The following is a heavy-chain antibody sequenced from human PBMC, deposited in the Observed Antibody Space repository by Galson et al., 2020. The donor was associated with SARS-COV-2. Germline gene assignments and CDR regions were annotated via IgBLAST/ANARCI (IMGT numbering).Heavy chain of an antibody. V-gene: IGHV3-23*01. D-gene: IGHD4-17*01. Sequence: GGSQRLSCAASGFTFSSYAMSWVRQAPGKGLEWVSDISGSGGSTYYADSVKGRFTISRDNSKNTLYLQMNSLRAEDTAVYYCAKEPPWTVTTDDDAFDIWGQGTMVTVSS. CDR2: ISGSGGST. CDR1: GFTFSSYA. J-gene: IGHJ3*02. CDR3: AKEPPWTVTTDDDAFDI.